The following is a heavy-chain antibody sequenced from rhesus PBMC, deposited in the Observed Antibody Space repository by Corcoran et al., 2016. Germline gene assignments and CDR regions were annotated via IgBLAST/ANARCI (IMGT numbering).Heavy chain of an antibody. D-gene: IGHD1-26*01. CDR3: ARYNWNYGYFDY. CDR2: IYWDDDK. Sequence: QVTLKESGPALVKPTQTLTLTCTFSGFSLTTSGMGVGWIRQPPGKALEWLALIYWDDDKRYSTSLKSRLTISKDTSKNQVVLTMNNMDPVDTATYYCARYNWNYGYFDYWGQGVLVTVSS. J-gene: IGHJ4*01. CDR1: GFSLTTSGMG. V-gene: IGHV2-174*01.